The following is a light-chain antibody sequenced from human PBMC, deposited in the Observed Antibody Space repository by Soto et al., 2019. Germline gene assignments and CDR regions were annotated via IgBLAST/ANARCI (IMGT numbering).Light chain of an antibody. J-gene: IGKJ5*01. CDR3: QQTYTTPIT. Sequence: DIQLTQSPSSLSASVGDGVTITCRASQTISKFLNWYKQEPGKAPKLLIFEASSLQGGVSSRFSGSGSGTDFTLTISGLQADDFATYYCQQTYTTPITFGPGTRLE. CDR2: EAS. V-gene: IGKV1-39*01. CDR1: QTISKF.